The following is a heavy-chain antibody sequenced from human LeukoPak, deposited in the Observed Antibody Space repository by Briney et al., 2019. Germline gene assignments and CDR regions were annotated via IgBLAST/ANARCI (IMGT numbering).Heavy chain of an antibody. Sequence: SETLSLTCAVYGGSFSGYYWSWIRQPPGKGLEWIGEINHSGSTNYNPSLKSRVTISVDTSKNQFSLKLSSVAAADTAVYYCERGFISQWRGLCAMDVWGKGTTVTVSS. D-gene: IGHD6-19*01. CDR2: INHSGST. J-gene: IGHJ6*04. V-gene: IGHV4-34*01. CDR1: GGSFSGYY. CDR3: ERGFISQWRGLCAMDV.